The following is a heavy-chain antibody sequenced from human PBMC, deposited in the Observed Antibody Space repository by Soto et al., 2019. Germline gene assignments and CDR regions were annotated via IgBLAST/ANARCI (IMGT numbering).Heavy chain of an antibody. CDR2: ISGSGGST. J-gene: IGHJ4*02. CDR3: AKDLNFWSGYLYDY. D-gene: IGHD3-3*01. Sequence: GSLRLSCAASGFTFSSYAMSWVRQAPGKGLEWVSAISGSGGSTYYADSVKGRFTISRDNSKNTLYLQMNSLRAEDTAVYYCAKDLNFWSGYLYDYWGQGTLVTVSS. CDR1: GFTFSSYA. V-gene: IGHV3-23*01.